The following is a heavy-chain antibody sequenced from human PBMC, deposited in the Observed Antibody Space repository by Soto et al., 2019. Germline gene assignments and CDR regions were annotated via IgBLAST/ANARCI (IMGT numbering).Heavy chain of an antibody. Sequence: SETLSLTCTVTGGCISSNSWCWIRQPPGKGLEWLGYVSHSGSTNYNPSLKSRVTISRDRSKNQLSLKLTSVTAADTAVYYCARDYLRALDYWGHGTLVTVS. D-gene: IGHD3-10*01. CDR1: GGCISSNS. CDR3: ARDYLRALDY. J-gene: IGHJ4*01. CDR2: VSHSGST. V-gene: IGHV4-59*01.